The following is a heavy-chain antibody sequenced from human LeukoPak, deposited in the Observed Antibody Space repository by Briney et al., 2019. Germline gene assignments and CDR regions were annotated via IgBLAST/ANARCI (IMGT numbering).Heavy chain of an antibody. CDR2: ISHSGTSM. J-gene: IGHJ3*02. V-gene: IGHV3-48*02. CDR3: ARDRDYAFDI. Sequence: PGGSLRLSCAASGFTFSSYSMNWVRQAPGRGLEWVSYISHSGTSMYFAGSVKGRFTISRDNAKNSLYLQMNSLRDEDTAVCYCARDRDYAFDIWGQGTMVTVSS. CDR1: GFTFSSYS.